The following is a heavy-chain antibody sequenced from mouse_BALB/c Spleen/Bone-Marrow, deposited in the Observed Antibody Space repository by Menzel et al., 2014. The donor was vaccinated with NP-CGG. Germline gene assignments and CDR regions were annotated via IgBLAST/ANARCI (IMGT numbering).Heavy chain of an antibody. CDR2: IYPGSGST. CDR3: ARDYYGSSGAVDY. V-gene: IGHV1-81*01. D-gene: IGHD1-1*01. J-gene: IGHJ4*01. Sequence: QVQLQQSGPELVKPGASVKMSFKASGYTFTDYVISWVKQRTGQGLEWIGEIYPGSGSTYYNEKFKGKATLTADKSSNTAYMQLSSLTSEDSAVYFCARDYYGSSGAVDYWGQGTSVTVSS. CDR1: GYTFTDYV.